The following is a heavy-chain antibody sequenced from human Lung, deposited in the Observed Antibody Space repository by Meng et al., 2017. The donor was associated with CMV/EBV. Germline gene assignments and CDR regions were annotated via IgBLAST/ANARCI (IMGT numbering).Heavy chain of an antibody. V-gene: IGHV4-39*07. CDR1: GGSISSSNYF. CDR2: IYYTGST. J-gene: IGHJ4*02. Sequence: SETLSLXXTVSGGSISSSNYFWGWIRQPPGEGLEWIGMIYYTGSTYYNPSLESRVTISVDTSKNQFSLRLTSETAADTAVYFCASLWFEYENPVYYFDYWGQGXLVTVSS. CDR3: ASLWFEYENPVYYFDY. D-gene: IGHD3-10*01.